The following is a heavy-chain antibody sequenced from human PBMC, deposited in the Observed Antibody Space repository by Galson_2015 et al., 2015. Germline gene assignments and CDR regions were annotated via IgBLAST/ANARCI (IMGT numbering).Heavy chain of an antibody. CDR1: GRSFSGYY. V-gene: IGHV4-34*01. D-gene: IGHD4-17*01. CDR3: ARLDYGETTEYYYYMDV. J-gene: IGHJ6*03. Sequence: ETLSLTCAVYGRSFSGYYWSWIRQPPGKGLEWIGEINHSGSTNYNPSLKSRVTISVDTSKSQFYLKLSSVTAADMAVYYCARLDYGETTEYYYYMDVWGKGTTVTVSS. CDR2: INHSGST.